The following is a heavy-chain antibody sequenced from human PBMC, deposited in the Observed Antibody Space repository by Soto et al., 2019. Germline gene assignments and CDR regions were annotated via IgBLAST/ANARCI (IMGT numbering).Heavy chain of an antibody. CDR1: GYTFISYA. Sequence: ASVKVSCKASGYTFISYAIHWVRQAPGQRLEWMGWINAGNGNTKYSQKFQGRVTITRDTSASTAYMELSSLRSEDTAGYCCVRELQGLYYFDYWGQGTLVTVSS. CDR2: INAGNGNT. J-gene: IGHJ4*02. V-gene: IGHV1-3*01. CDR3: VRELQGLYYFDY.